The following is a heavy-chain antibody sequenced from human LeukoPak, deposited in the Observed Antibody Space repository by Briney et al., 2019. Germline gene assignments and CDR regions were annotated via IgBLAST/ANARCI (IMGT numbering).Heavy chain of an antibody. D-gene: IGHD3-10*01. CDR1: GDSISRNSYY. CDR2: IYYDEST. CDR3: ARGILLWFGEGIHYYYYYMDV. V-gene: IGHV4-39*07. J-gene: IGHJ6*03. Sequence: SETLSLTCSVSGDSISRNSYYWGWIRQPPGKGLEWIGNIYYDESTYYSPSLKSRVTMSIDTSKNQFSLKLSSVTAADTAVYYCARGILLWFGEGIHYYYYYMDVWGKGTTVTVSS.